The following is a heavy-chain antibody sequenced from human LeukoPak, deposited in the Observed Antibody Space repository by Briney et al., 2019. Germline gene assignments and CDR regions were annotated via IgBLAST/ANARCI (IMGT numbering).Heavy chain of an antibody. CDR3: AKELGYSSSWYEGWFDP. D-gene: IGHD6-13*01. CDR1: GYTFTSYG. J-gene: IGHJ5*02. V-gene: IGHV1-18*01. CDR2: ISAYNGNT. Sequence: ASVKVSCKASGYTFTSYGISWVRQAPGQGLEWMGWISAYNGNTNYAQKLQGRVTMTTDTSTSTAYMELRSLRSDDTAVYYCAKELGYSSSWYEGWFDPWGQGTLVTVSS.